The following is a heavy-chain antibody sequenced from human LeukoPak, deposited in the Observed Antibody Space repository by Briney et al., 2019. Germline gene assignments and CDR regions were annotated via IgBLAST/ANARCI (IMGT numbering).Heavy chain of an antibody. CDR3: ARFGRIAAAGTGYYYYMDV. J-gene: IGHJ6*03. CDR2: INHSGST. V-gene: IGHV4-34*01. Sequence: PSETLSLTCAVYGGSFSGYYWSWIRQPPEKGLEWIGEINHSGSTNYNPSLKSRVTISVDTSKNQFSLKLSSVTAADTAVYYCARFGRIAAAGTGYYYYMDVWGKGTTVTVSS. D-gene: IGHD6-13*01. CDR1: GGSFSGYY.